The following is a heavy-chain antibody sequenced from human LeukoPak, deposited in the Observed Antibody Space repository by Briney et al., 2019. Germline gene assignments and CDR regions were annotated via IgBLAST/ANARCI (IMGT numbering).Heavy chain of an antibody. CDR2: ISGRSSHM. J-gene: IGHJ4*02. CDR3: ARAFPPLRTSAAGDF. V-gene: IGHV3-21*06. D-gene: IGHD6-25*01. CDR1: GFTFSDYD. Sequence: GGSLRLSCTASGFTFSDYDMNWVRLAPGKGLEWVSSISGRSSHMYYTDSAKGRFTISRDNANNSLYLQMNSLRAEDTAVYYCARAFPPLRTSAAGDFWGQGTLVTVSS.